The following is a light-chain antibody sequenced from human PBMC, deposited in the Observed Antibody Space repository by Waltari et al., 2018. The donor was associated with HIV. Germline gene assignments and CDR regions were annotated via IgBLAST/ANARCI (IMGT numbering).Light chain of an antibody. J-gene: IGLJ1*01. V-gene: IGLV3-10*01. CDR2: DDT. Sequence: SYELTQPPSVSVSPGQTARITCSGDALPKKYAYWYQQKSGQAPILVIYDDTKRPSGSPEGFSGSTSGTMATLTISGAQVEDEADYYCYSRDTSGIHFVCGTGTKVTVL. CDR1: ALPKKY. CDR3: YSRDTSGIHFV.